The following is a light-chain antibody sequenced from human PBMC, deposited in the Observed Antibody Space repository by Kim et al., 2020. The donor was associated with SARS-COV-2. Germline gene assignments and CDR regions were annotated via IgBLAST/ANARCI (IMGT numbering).Light chain of an antibody. Sequence: PGQTATITGGGDDIGSKSVHWHQQRPGRAPLLVMYYDSDRPSGIPERFSGSNSGNTATLSISRVEAGDEADYYCQVWDSNSDHPVFGGGTQLTVL. V-gene: IGLV3-21*04. CDR2: YDS. CDR3: QVWDSNSDHPV. CDR1: DIGSKS. J-gene: IGLJ2*01.